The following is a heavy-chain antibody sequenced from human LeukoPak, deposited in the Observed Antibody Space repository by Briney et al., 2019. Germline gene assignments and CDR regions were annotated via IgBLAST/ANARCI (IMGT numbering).Heavy chain of an antibody. J-gene: IGHJ4*02. Sequence: PSETLSLTCTVSGGSISSYYWSWIRQPPGKGLEWIGYIYYSGSTNYNPSLKSRVTISVDTSKNQFSLKLSSVTAADTAVYYCATFSYYYDSSGYYYPGPFDYWGQGTLVTVSS. V-gene: IGHV4-59*08. CDR3: ATFSYYYDSSGYYYPGPFDY. D-gene: IGHD3-22*01. CDR2: IYYSGST. CDR1: GGSISSYY.